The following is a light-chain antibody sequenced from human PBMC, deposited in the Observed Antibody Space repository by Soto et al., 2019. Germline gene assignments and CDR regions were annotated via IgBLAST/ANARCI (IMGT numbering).Light chain of an antibody. J-gene: IGKJ1*01. CDR2: GAS. V-gene: IGKV3-15*01. CDR3: QQYNNWPRT. Sequence: EIVMTQSPATLSVSPGERATLSCRASQSVSSNLAWYQQKPGQAPRLLIYGASTRATGIPARFSGSGSGTEFTLTISSLQSEDLAVYYYQQYNNWPRTFGQGTKVEIK. CDR1: QSVSSN.